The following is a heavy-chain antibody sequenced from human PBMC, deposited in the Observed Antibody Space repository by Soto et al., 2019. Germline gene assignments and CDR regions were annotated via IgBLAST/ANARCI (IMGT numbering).Heavy chain of an antibody. D-gene: IGHD6-19*01. CDR3: ARDLGIAVADTGYFDY. J-gene: IGHJ4*02. V-gene: IGHV1-69*13. CDR1: GGTFSSYA. CDR2: IIPIFGTA. Sequence: ASVKVSCKASGGTFSSYAISWVRQAPGQGLESMGGIIPIFGTANYAQKFQGRVTITADESTSTAYMELSSLRSEDTAVYYCARDLGIAVADTGYFDYWGQGTLVTVSS.